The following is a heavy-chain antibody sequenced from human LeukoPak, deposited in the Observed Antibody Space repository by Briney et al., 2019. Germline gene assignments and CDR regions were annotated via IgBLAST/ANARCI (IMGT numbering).Heavy chain of an antibody. CDR3: ARTTEGYCSSASCFGFSYSYYMDV. CDR2: INHSGST. D-gene: IGHD2-2*01. V-gene: IGHV4-34*01. Sequence: SETLSLTCAVYGGSFSGYYWSWIRQPPGEGLEWIGEINHSGSTNYNPSLKSRVTISVDTSKNQFSLKLSSVIAADTAVYYCARTTEGYCSSASCFGFSYSYYMDVWGKGTTVTISS. CDR1: GGSFSGYY. J-gene: IGHJ6*03.